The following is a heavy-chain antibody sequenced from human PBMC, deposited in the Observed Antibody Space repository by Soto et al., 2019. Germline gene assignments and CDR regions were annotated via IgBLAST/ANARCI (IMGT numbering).Heavy chain of an antibody. CDR3: ARALWGPAGHINWFDP. V-gene: IGHV1-18*01. CDR1: GYTFTSYG. Sequence: ASVKVSCKASGYTFTSYGISWVRQAPGQGLEWMGWISAYNGNTKYAQKLQGRVTMTTDTSTSTAYMELRSLRSDDTAVCYCARALWGPAGHINWFDPWGQGTLVTVSS. D-gene: IGHD2-2*01. J-gene: IGHJ5*02. CDR2: ISAYNGNT.